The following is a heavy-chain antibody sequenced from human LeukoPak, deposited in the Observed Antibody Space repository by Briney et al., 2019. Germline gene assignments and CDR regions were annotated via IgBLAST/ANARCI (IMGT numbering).Heavy chain of an antibody. CDR2: IKQDGSEK. Sequence: GGSLRLSCAPSGFIFSNYSMSWVREAPGKGLEWVANIKQDGSEKYYVDSVKGRFTISRDNAKNSLYLQMNSLRAEDTALYYCVRMTYYFDPWGQGILVTVSS. J-gene: IGHJ4*02. V-gene: IGHV3-7*01. CDR3: VRMTYYFDP. CDR1: GFIFSNYS.